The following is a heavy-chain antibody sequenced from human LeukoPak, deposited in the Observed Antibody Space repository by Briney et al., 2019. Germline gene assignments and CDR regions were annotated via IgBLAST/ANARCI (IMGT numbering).Heavy chain of an antibody. V-gene: IGHV4-61*02. D-gene: IGHD3-16*01. Sequence: PSETLSLTCTVSGGSISSGSYYWSWIRQPAGKGLEWIGRIFTSGSTNYNPSLKSRVTISVDTSKNQFSLKLSSVTAADTAVYYCARVLGGRPNTWFDPWGQGTLVTVSS. CDR3: ARVLGGRPNTWFDP. J-gene: IGHJ5*02. CDR1: GGSISSGSYY. CDR2: IFTSGST.